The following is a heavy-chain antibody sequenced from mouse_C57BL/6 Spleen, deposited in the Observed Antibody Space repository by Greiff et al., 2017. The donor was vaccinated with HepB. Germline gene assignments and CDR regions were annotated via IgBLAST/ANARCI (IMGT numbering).Heavy chain of an antibody. D-gene: IGHD1-1*01. V-gene: IGHV1-7*01. CDR3: ARSDYGSSYGY. CDR1: GYTFTSYW. J-gene: IGHJ2*01. Sequence: VQGVESGAELAKPGASVKLSCKASGYTFTSYWMHWVKQRPGQGLEWIGYINPSSGYTKYNQKFKDKATLTADKSSSTAYMQLSSLTYEDSAVYYCARSDYGSSYGYWGQGTTLTVSS. CDR2: INPSSGYT.